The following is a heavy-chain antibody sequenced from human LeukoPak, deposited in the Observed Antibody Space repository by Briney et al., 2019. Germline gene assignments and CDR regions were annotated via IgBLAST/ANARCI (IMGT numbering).Heavy chain of an antibody. J-gene: IGHJ6*02. Sequence: ASVKVSCKASGYTFTSYYMHWVRQAPGQGLEWMGIINPGGGSTSYAQKFQGRVTMTRDTSTSTVYMELSSLRSEDTAVYYCARPASTSGSYSHYYYYGMDVWGQGTTVTVSS. CDR3: ARPASTSGSYSHYYYYGMDV. V-gene: IGHV1-46*01. CDR1: GYTFTSYY. CDR2: INPGGGST. D-gene: IGHD1-26*01.